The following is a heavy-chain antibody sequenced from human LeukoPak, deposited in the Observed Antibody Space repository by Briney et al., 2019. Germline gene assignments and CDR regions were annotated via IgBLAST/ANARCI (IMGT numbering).Heavy chain of an antibody. D-gene: IGHD1-20*01. V-gene: IGHV3-21*01. CDR2: ISSSSSYI. CDR1: GFTFSSYS. J-gene: IGHJ4*02. CDR3: ARDRKRITGTIDY. Sequence: GGSLRLSCAASGFTFSSYSMNWVRQAPGKGLEWVSSISSSSSYIYYADSVKGRFTISRDNAKNSLYLQTNSLRAEDTAVYYCARDRKRITGTIDYWGQGTLVTVSS.